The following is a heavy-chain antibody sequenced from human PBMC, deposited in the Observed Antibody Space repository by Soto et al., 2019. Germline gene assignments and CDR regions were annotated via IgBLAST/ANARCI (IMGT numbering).Heavy chain of an antibody. CDR3: ARCGYSYATDY. V-gene: IGHV4-39*01. Sequence: SETLSLTCTVSGGSISSSSYYWGWIRQPPGKGLEWIGSIYYSGSTYYNPSLKSRVTISVDTSKNQFTRKLSSVTAADTAVYYCARCGYSYATDYWGQGTLVTVSS. J-gene: IGHJ4*02. D-gene: IGHD5-18*01. CDR2: IYYSGST. CDR1: GGSISSSSYY.